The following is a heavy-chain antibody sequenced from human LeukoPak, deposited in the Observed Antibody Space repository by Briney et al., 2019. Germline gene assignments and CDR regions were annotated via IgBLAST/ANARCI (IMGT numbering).Heavy chain of an antibody. CDR1: GGSISSYY. V-gene: IGHV4-59*01. J-gene: IGHJ3*02. CDR3: ARARNYYDSSDYYYEGDAFDI. CDR2: IYYSGST. Sequence: KPSETLSFTCTVSGGSISSYYWSWIRQPPGKGLEWIGYIYYSGSTNYNPSLMSRVTISVDTSKNQFSLKLSSVTAADTAVYFCARARNYYDSSDYYYEGDAFDIWGQGTMVTVSS. D-gene: IGHD3-22*01.